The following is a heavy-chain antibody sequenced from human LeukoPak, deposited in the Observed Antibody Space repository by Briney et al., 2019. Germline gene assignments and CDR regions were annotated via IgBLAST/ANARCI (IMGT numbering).Heavy chain of an antibody. V-gene: IGHV3-53*01. CDR2: IYSGGST. CDR1: GFTFSSNY. CDR3: ARILRDGYNFGPFDY. D-gene: IGHD5-24*01. Sequence: PGGSLRLFCAASGFTFSSNYMSWVRQAPGKGLEWVSVIYSGGSTYYADSVKGRFTISRDNSKNTLYLQMHSLRAEDTAVYYCARILRDGYNFGPFDYWGQGTLVTVSS. J-gene: IGHJ4*02.